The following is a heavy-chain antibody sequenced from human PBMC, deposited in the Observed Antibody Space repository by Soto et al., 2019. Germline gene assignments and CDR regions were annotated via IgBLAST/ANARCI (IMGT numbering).Heavy chain of an antibody. CDR3: ARGRYGDY. D-gene: IGHD1-1*01. V-gene: IGHV1-18*01. CDR1: GYAFTTYG. CDR2: FSAHNGNT. J-gene: IGHJ4*02. Sequence: QVHLVQSGAEVKKPGASVKVSCQGPGYAFTTYGITRVRQAPGQGLEWMGWFSAHNGNTNYAQKLQGRVTGTRDTSTSTAYMELRSLRYDDTAVYYCARGRYGDYWGQGALVTVSS.